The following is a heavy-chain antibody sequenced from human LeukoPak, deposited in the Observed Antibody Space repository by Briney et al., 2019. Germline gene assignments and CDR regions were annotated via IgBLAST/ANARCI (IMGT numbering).Heavy chain of an antibody. D-gene: IGHD1-1*01. CDR3: VKTYRDDNRIDY. Sequence: PGASLRLSCAASGFTFSSYAMSWVRQAPGKGLEWVSAISGSGGSTYYADSVKGRFTISRDNSKNTLYLQMNSLRAEDTAVYYCVKTYRDDNRIDYWGQGTLVTVSS. CDR1: GFTFSSYA. V-gene: IGHV3-23*01. CDR2: ISGSGGST. J-gene: IGHJ4*02.